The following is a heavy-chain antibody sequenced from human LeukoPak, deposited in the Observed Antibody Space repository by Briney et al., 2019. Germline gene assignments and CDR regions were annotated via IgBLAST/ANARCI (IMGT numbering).Heavy chain of an antibody. Sequence: SVKVSCKTSGFTFISSAVQWVRQARGQRLEWIGWIVIGSGNTNYAQKFQERVTITRDMSTSTACMELSSLRSEDTAVYYCAADPSYSSGYRYYFDYWGQGTLVTVSS. CDR2: IVIGSGNT. D-gene: IGHD3-22*01. CDR3: AADPSYSSGYRYYFDY. CDR1: GFTFISSA. J-gene: IGHJ4*02. V-gene: IGHV1-58*01.